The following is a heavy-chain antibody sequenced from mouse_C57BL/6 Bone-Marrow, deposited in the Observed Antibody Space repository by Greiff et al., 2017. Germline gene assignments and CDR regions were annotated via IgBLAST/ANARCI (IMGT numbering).Heavy chain of an antibody. J-gene: IGHJ1*03. CDR1: GFNIKDDY. V-gene: IGHV14-4*01. Sequence: VQLQQSGAELVRPGASVKLSCTASGFNIKDDYMHWVKQRPEQGLEWIGWIDPENGDTEYASKFQGKATITADTSSNTAYLQLSSLTSADTAVYYCTTITTVVYWYFDVWGTGTTVTVSS. CDR3: TTITTVVYWYFDV. D-gene: IGHD1-1*01. CDR2: IDPENGDT.